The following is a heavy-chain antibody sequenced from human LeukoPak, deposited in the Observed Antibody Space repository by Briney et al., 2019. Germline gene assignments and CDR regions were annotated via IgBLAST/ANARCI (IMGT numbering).Heavy chain of an antibody. Sequence: GGSLRLSCAASGFTFSSYAMRWVRQAPGKGLEWVSAISGSGGSTYYADSVKGRFTISRDNSKNTLYLQMNSLRAEGTAVYYCAKLCYYDSSGYYYPFDYWGQGTLVTVSS. D-gene: IGHD3-22*01. CDR1: GFTFSSYA. CDR3: AKLCYYDSSGYYYPFDY. J-gene: IGHJ4*02. CDR2: ISGSGGST. V-gene: IGHV3-23*01.